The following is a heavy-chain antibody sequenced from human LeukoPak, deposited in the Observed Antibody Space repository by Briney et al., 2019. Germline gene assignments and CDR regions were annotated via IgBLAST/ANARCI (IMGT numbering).Heavy chain of an antibody. J-gene: IGHJ4*02. CDR3: ARYPYDFWSGYYLPFDY. D-gene: IGHD3-3*01. Sequence: GGSLRLSCAASGFTFSDYYMSWIRQAPGKGLEWVSYISSSGSTIYYADSVKGRFTISRDNAKNSLYLQMTSLRAEDTAVYYCARYPYDFWSGYYLPFDYWGQGTLVTVSS. CDR2: ISSSGSTI. V-gene: IGHV3-11*01. CDR1: GFTFSDYY.